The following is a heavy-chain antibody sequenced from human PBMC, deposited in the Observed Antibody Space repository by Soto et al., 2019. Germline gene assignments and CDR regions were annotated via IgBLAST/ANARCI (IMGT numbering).Heavy chain of an antibody. V-gene: IGHV4-4*02. CDR1: GGSISSSNW. CDR2: IYYSGST. Sequence: SETLSLTCAVSGGSISSSNWWSWVRQPPGKGLEWIGEIYYSGSTYYNPSLKSRVTISVDTSKNQFSLKLSSVTAADTAVYYCARVPAPWGQGTLVTVSS. J-gene: IGHJ5*02. CDR3: ARVPAP.